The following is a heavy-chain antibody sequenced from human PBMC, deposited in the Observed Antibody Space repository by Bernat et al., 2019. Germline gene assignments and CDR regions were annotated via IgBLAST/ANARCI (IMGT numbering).Heavy chain of an antibody. CDR1: GFTFSSYG. CDR3: AYSSSPLYCFEY. J-gene: IGHJ4*02. Sequence: QVQLVESGGGVVQPGRSLRLSCAASGFTFSSYGMHWVRQAPGKGLEWVAVISYDGSNKYYADSVKGRFTISRDNSKNTLYLQMNSLRAEETAVYYCAYSSSPLYCFEYGGQGTLVTVSS. V-gene: IGHV3-30*03. CDR2: ISYDGSNK. D-gene: IGHD6-13*01.